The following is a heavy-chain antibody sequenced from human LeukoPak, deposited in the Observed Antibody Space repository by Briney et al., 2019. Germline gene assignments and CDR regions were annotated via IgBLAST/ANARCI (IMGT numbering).Heavy chain of an antibody. Sequence: GASVKVSCKASGYTFTGYYMHWVRQAPGQGLEWMGWINPNSGGTNYAQKFQGRVTMTRDTSISTAYMELSRLRSDDTAVYYCARSAFCGGDCYSFPQYFDYWGQGTLVTVSS. V-gene: IGHV1-2*02. CDR1: GYTFTGYY. CDR2: INPNSGGT. D-gene: IGHD2-21*02. CDR3: ARSAFCGGDCYSFPQYFDY. J-gene: IGHJ4*02.